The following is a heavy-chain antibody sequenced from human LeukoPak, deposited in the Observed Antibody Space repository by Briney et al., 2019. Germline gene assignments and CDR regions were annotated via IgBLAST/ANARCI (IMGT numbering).Heavy chain of an antibody. CDR3: ARDKAHTSSADY. Sequence: GGSLRLSCEASGFTFSNYWMNWVRQAPGRGLEWLTNIKQDGSEKWYLDSVKGRFTVSRDNAKNSLYLQMNSLRAEDTAVYYCARDKAHTSSADYWGQGTLVTVSS. CDR2: IKQDGSEK. D-gene: IGHD2-2*01. CDR1: GFTFSNYW. J-gene: IGHJ4*02. V-gene: IGHV3-7*01.